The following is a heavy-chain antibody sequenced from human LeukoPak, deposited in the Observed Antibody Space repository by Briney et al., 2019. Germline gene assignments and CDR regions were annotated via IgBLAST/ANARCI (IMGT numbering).Heavy chain of an antibody. Sequence: ASVKVSCKASGGTFSNYAISWVRQAPGQGLEWMGGIIPIFGTANYAQKFQGRVTITADESTSTAYMELSSLRSEDTAVYYCARAGVAARGWFDPWGQGTLVTVSS. V-gene: IGHV1-69*13. CDR2: IIPIFGTA. CDR3: ARAGVAARGWFDP. CDR1: GGTFSNYA. J-gene: IGHJ5*02. D-gene: IGHD6-6*01.